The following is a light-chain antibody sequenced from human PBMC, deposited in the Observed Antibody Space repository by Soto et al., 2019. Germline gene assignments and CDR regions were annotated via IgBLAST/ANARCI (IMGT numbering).Light chain of an antibody. J-gene: IGKJ4*01. Sequence: EIVLTQSPGTLSLSPGERATLSCRASQTVSSNYLAWYQQKPGQAPGLLIYGASSRATGIPDRFSGSGSGTDFPLTISRLEPEDFAVYYCQQYGGSPRVTFGGGTKVEIK. CDR3: QQYGGSPRVT. CDR2: GAS. V-gene: IGKV3-20*01. CDR1: QTVSSNY.